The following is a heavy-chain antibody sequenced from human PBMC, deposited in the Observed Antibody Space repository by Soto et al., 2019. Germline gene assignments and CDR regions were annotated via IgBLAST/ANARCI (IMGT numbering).Heavy chain of an antibody. D-gene: IGHD2-15*01. Sequence: QVQLVESGGGVVQPGRSLRLSCAASGFTFNNYGMHWARQTPGKGLEWVAGISSGGSETYYADSVKGRFTISRDNSKNTLYLQMNSLRVEDTGVYYCVGGLYFFDYCGQGTLVIVSS. CDR3: VGGLYFFDY. J-gene: IGHJ4*02. V-gene: IGHV3-30*03. CDR1: GFTFNNYG. CDR2: ISSGGSET.